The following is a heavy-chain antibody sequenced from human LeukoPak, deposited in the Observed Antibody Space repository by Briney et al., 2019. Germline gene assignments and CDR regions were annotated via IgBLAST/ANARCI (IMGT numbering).Heavy chain of an antibody. V-gene: IGHV4-59*01. D-gene: IGHD3-9*01. CDR2: IYYSGCT. CDR1: GGSIRSYY. Sequence: PSETLSLTCTVSGGSIRSYYWRWMRQPPGKGLEWIGYIYYSGCTNYNPSLKSRVTISVDTSKNQCSLKLSSVTAADTAVYYCASGNFDWLLFTYWGQGTLVTVSS. J-gene: IGHJ4*02. CDR3: ASGNFDWLLFTY.